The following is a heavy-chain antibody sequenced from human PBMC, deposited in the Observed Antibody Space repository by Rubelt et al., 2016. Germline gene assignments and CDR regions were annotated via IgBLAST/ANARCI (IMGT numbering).Heavy chain of an antibody. CDR3: ARLGPGSTSHAFDI. CDR2: INHSGST. V-gene: IGHV4-34*01. J-gene: IGHJ3*02. D-gene: IGHD3-10*01. CDR1: AGSFSGYY. Sequence: QVQLQQWGAGLLKPSETLSLTCAVYAGSFSGYYWSWIRQPPGKGLEWIGEINHSGSTNYNPSLKSRVTISVDTSKNQFSLKLGSVTAADTALYYCARLGPGSTSHAFDIWGQGTMVTVSS.